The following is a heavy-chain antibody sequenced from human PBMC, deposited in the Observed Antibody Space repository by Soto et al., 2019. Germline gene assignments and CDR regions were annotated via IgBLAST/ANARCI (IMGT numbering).Heavy chain of an antibody. CDR2: INAGNGNT. Sequence: ASVKVSFKASGYTFTSYAMHWVRQAPGQRLEWMGWINAGNGNTKYSQKFQGRVTITRDTSASTAYMELSSLRSEDTAVYYCARDYYDILTGYYSEPGFDYWGQGTLVTVSS. CDR3: ARDYYDILTGYYSEPGFDY. V-gene: IGHV1-3*01. J-gene: IGHJ4*02. D-gene: IGHD3-9*01. CDR1: GYTFTSYA.